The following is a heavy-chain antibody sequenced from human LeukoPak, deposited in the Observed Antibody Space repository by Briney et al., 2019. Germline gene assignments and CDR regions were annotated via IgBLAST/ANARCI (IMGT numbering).Heavy chain of an antibody. CDR2: ISNSGHSV. D-gene: IGHD6-19*01. CDR3: TGRLVEDY. Sequence: GGSLRLSCAASGFTFSSYEMNWVRQAPGKGLEWVSYISNSGHSVYYADSVQGRFTISRDNTKNSLYLQMNSLRAEDTAVYYCTGRLVEDYLGPRTLVTVSS. CDR1: GFTFSSYE. J-gene: IGHJ4*02. V-gene: IGHV3-48*03.